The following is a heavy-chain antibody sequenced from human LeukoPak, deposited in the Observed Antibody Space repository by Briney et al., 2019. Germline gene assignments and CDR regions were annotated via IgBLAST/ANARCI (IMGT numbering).Heavy chain of an antibody. CDR3: ARDVRFGVHAMDV. Sequence: ASMKVSCKAPGDTFIAYYIHWVRQAPGQGLEWMGWINPKSGDTNCAQKFQGRVTMTRDTSTTTVYMELTRLRSDDTAVYYCARDVRFGVHAMDVWGQGTTVTVSS. J-gene: IGHJ6*02. CDR1: GDTFIAYY. D-gene: IGHD3-10*01. V-gene: IGHV1-2*02. CDR2: INPKSGDT.